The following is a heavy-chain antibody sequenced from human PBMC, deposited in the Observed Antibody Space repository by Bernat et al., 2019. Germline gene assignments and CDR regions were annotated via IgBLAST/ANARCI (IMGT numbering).Heavy chain of an antibody. CDR2: VNADSGKT. D-gene: IGHD3-9*01. CDR1: GYSFTTYA. CDR3: AREHDTLTGFAFDV. J-gene: IGHJ3*01. V-gene: IGHV1-3*01. Sequence: QVQLVQSGTEVKEPGASVKVSCKASGYSFTTYAIQWVRQAPGQRLEWMGWVNADSGKTKYSQKLQGRVTITIDTSASIANLYLDSLTSEDTAVYYCAREHDTLTGFAFDVWGQGTTVTVSS.